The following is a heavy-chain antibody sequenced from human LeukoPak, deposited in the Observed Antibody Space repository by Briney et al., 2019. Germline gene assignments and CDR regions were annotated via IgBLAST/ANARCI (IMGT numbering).Heavy chain of an antibody. CDR2: ISSSGSTI. D-gene: IGHD3-10*01. Sequence: GGSLRLSCAASGFTFSNYEMNWVRQTPGKGLEWVSYISSSGSTIYYADSVKGRFTISRDNAKNSLYLQMNSLRAEDTAVYHCARALWFGTTFDYWGQGTLVTVSS. J-gene: IGHJ4*02. CDR1: GFTFSNYE. V-gene: IGHV3-48*03. CDR3: ARALWFGTTFDY.